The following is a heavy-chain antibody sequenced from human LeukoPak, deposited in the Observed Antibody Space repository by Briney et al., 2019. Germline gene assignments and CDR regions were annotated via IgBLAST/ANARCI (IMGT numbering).Heavy chain of an antibody. Sequence: GRSLRLSCAASGFTFSSYAMHWDREAPGKGLEWGAVISYDGSNKYYVDSVKGRVTISRDNSKNTLYLQMNSLRAEDTAVYYCVRVPGWSHKAGLRLGELSFDYWGQGTLVAVSS. V-gene: IGHV3-30*04. CDR1: GFTFSSYA. CDR2: ISYDGSNK. CDR3: VRVPGWSHKAGLRLGELSFDY. D-gene: IGHD3-16*02. J-gene: IGHJ4*02.